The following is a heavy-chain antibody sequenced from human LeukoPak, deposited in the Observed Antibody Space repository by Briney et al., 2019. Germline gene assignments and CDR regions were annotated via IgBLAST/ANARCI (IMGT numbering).Heavy chain of an antibody. CDR3: AKVGFYSMTTVVTPWDY. CDR1: GFTFSSYT. Sequence: GGSLRLSCAASGFTFSSYTMNWVRQAPGKGLEWVSAISGSGGSTYYADSVKGRFTISRDNSKNTLYLQMNSLGAEDTAVYYCAKVGFYSMTTVVTPWDYWGQGTLVTVSS. CDR2: ISGSGGST. D-gene: IGHD4-23*01. J-gene: IGHJ4*02. V-gene: IGHV3-23*01.